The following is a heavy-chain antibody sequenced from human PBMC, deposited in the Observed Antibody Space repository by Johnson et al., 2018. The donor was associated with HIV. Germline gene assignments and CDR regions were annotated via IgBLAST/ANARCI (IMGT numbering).Heavy chain of an antibody. CDR1: GFTFTSFA. V-gene: IGHV3-30*14. CDR3: ARVYYTFWSGYDAFDI. CDR2: ISYDGSNK. J-gene: IGHJ3*02. D-gene: IGHD3-3*01. Sequence: QVQLVESGGGVVQPGTSLRLSCAASGFTFTSFAMHWVRQAPGKGLEWVAFISYDGSNKYYADSVKGRFTISRDNSKNTLYLQMNSLRAEDTAVYYCARVYYTFWSGYDAFDIWGQWTMVTVSS.